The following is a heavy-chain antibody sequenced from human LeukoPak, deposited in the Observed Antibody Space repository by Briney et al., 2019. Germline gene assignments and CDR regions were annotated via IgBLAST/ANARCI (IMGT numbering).Heavy chain of an antibody. J-gene: IGHJ4*02. CDR1: GGSISSGSYY. CDR3: ARVGFWSLDY. Sequence: SETLSLTCTVSGGSISSGSYYWSWTRQPAGKGLEWIGRIYTSGSTNYNPSLKSRVTISVDTSKNQFSLKLSSVTAADTAVYYCARVGFWSLDYWGQGTLVTVSS. D-gene: IGHD3-3*01. V-gene: IGHV4-61*02. CDR2: IYTSGST.